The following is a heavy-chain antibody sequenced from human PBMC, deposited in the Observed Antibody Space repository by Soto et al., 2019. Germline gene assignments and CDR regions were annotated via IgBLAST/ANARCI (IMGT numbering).Heavy chain of an antibody. CDR3: ARTLAGVVVAATGWFDP. J-gene: IGHJ5*02. V-gene: IGHV1-69*01. Sequence: QVQLVQSGAEVKKPGSSVKVSCKASGGTFSSYAISWVRQAPGQGLEWMGGIIPTFGTANYAQKFQGRVTSTADESTSTAYMELSSLRSEDTAVYYCARTLAGVVVAATGWFDPWGQGTLVTVSS. D-gene: IGHD2-15*01. CDR1: GGTFSSYA. CDR2: IIPTFGTA.